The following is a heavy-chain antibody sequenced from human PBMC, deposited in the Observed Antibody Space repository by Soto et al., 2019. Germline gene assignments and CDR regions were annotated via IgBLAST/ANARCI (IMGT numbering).Heavy chain of an antibody. CDR2: ISYDGGIK. J-gene: IGHJ6*02. CDR3: AKDGSTFSYYYALDV. CDR1: EFTFSSFA. V-gene: IGHV3-30-3*01. Sequence: SLRLSCVASEFTFSSFAMHWVRQAPGKGLEWVTVISYDGGIKHYADSVRGRFTVSRDNSKSTVFLQMNSLRDEDTAVYYCAKDGSTFSYYYALDVGGQGTTVTVSS. D-gene: IGHD6-13*01.